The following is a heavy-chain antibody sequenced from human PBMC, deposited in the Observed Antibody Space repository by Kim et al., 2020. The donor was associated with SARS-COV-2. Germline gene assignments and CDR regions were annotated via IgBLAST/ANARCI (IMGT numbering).Heavy chain of an antibody. Sequence: ASVKVSCKASGYTFTSYYMHWVRQAPGQGLEWMGIINPSGGSTSYAQKFQGRVTMTRDTSTSTVYMELSSLRSEDTAVYYCAISDYYYDSSGYYYGYYCGMDVWGQGTTVTVSS. CDR3: AISDYYYDSSGYYYGYYCGMDV. V-gene: IGHV1-46*01. J-gene: IGHJ6*02. D-gene: IGHD3-22*01. CDR1: GYTFTSYY. CDR2: INPSGGST.